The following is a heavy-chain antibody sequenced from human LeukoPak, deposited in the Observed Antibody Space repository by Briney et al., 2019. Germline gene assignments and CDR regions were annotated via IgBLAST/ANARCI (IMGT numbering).Heavy chain of an antibody. V-gene: IGHV1-2*02. CDR1: GYTFTGYY. J-gene: IGHJ4*02. D-gene: IGHD3-10*01. CDR2: INPNSGGT. CDR3: ARALDYYGSGSYYYLRY. Sequence: ASAKVSCKASGYTFTGYYMHWVRQAPGQGLEWMGWINPNSGGTNYAQKFQGRVTMTRDTSISTAYMELSRLRSDDTAVYYCARALDYYGSGSYYYLRYWGQGTLVTVSS.